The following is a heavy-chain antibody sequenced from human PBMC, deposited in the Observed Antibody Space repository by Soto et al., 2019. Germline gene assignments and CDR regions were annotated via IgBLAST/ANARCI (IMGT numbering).Heavy chain of an antibody. CDR1: GFSLRDHA. V-gene: IGHV3-23*01. CDR3: GRTYTGG. Sequence: LQSGGGVVQPGESLRLSCAASGFSLRDHALSWVRQAPGGGLEWVSGISGSEDRTNYGDFVRGRFIISKDRAKNTLYLDMSGLRVDDTAVYFCGRTYTGGWGQGTLVTVSS. J-gene: IGHJ4*02. D-gene: IGHD3-10*01. CDR2: ISGSEDRT.